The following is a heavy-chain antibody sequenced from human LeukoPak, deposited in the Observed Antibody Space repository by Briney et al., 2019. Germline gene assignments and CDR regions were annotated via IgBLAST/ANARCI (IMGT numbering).Heavy chain of an antibody. CDR3: TTDHIVVVTL. CDR2: IKSKTDGGTT. J-gene: IGHJ4*02. D-gene: IGHD2-21*02. CDR1: GFTFCNAW. V-gene: IGHV3-15*01. Sequence: GGSLRLSCAASGFTFCNAWMSWVRQAPGKGVEWVGRIKSKTDGGTTDYAAPVKGRFTISRHDSKNTLYMQTNSLNTEDAAVYHCTTDHIVVVTLWGQGTLVTVSS.